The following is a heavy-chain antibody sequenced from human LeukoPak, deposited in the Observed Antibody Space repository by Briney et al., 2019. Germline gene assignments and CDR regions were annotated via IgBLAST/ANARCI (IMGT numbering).Heavy chain of an antibody. CDR2: TVVGSGNT. CDR3: AADLGLPSSGWSNWFDP. J-gene: IGHJ5*02. V-gene: IGHV1-58*01. Sequence: SVKVSCKASGFTFTSSAVQWVRQARGQRLEWIGWTVVGSGNTNYAQKFQERVTITRDMSTSTAYMELSSLRSEDTAVYYCAADLGLPSSGWSNWFDPWGQGTLVTVSS. CDR1: GFTFTSSA. D-gene: IGHD6-19*01.